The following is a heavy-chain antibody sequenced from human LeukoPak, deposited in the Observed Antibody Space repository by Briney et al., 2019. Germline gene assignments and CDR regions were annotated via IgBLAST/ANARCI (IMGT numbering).Heavy chain of an antibody. D-gene: IGHD2-2*01. CDR1: GFTFSSYW. V-gene: IGHV3-7*01. J-gene: IGHJ4*02. CDR2: IKQDGSEK. Sequence: PGGSLRLSCAASGFTFSSYWMSWVRQAPGKGLEWVANIKQDGSEKYYVDSVKGRFTISRDNAKNSLYLQMNSLRAEDTAVYYCARGQLLSPRAFDYWGQGTLVTVSS. CDR3: ARGQLLSPRAFDY.